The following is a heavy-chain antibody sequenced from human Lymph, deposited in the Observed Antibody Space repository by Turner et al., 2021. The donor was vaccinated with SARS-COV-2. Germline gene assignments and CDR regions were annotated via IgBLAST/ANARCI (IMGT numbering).Heavy chain of an antibody. J-gene: IGHJ4*02. CDR3: ARDRDSSGWVDY. CDR1: GLTFSSYA. V-gene: IGHV3-30*04. D-gene: IGHD3-22*01. CDR2: ISYDGSDK. Sequence: QVQLVESGGGVVQRGRSLRLSCAASGLTFSSYAMHWVRQAPGKGLEWVAFISYDGSDKYYADSVKGRFTFSRDNSKNTLYLQMNSLRAEDTAVYYCARDRDSSGWVDYWGQGTLVTVSS.